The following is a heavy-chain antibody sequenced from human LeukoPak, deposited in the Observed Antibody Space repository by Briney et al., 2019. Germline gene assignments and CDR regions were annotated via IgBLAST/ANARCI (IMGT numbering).Heavy chain of an antibody. CDR3: AKSGYSGYDLTYNWFDP. V-gene: IGHV3-9*01. CDR1: GFTFDDYA. Sequence: GGSLRLPCAASGFTFDDYAMHWVRQAPGKGLEWVSGISWNSGSIGYADSVKGRFTISRDNAKNSLYLQMNSLRAEDTALYYCAKSGYSGYDLTYNWFDPWGQGTLVTVSS. D-gene: IGHD5-12*01. J-gene: IGHJ5*02. CDR2: ISWNSGSI.